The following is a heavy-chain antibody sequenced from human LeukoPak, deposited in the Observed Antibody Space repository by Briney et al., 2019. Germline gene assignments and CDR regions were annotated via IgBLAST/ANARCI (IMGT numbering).Heavy chain of an antibody. CDR1: GYAFSDYC. CDR2: VYPGDSDS. V-gene: IGHV5-51*01. J-gene: IGHJ4*02. Sequence: GESLKISCKGSGYAFSDYCIAWVRQMPGKGLEWMGIVYPGDSDSTYSPSLQGQVTFSADKSIRTAYLQWSSPRASDTAMYYCAKYDSSGYIDYWGQGTLVTISS. D-gene: IGHD3-22*01. CDR3: AKYDSSGYIDY.